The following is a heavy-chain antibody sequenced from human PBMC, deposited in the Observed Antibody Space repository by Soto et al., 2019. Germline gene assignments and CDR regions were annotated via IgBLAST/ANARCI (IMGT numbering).Heavy chain of an antibody. D-gene: IGHD5-18*01. CDR1: GGSISHDY. CDR3: AKDSGYNYGYFRWFDP. CDR2: IFYSGST. Sequence: PSETLSLTCTVSGGSISHDYWSWIWQPPGRGLEWIGHIFYSGSTNYNPALKSRVTISVDTSKSQFSLKLSSVTAADTAVYYCAKDSGYNYGYFRWFDPWGQGTLVTVSS. V-gene: IGHV4-59*01. J-gene: IGHJ5*02.